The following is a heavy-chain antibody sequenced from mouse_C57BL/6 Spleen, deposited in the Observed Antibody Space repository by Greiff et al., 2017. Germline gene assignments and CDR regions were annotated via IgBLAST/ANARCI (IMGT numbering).Heavy chain of an antibody. V-gene: IGHV5-4*01. J-gene: IGHJ2*01. D-gene: IGHD2-2*01. CDR2: ISDGGSYT. CDR1: GFTFSSYA. CDR3: AREGGYDGYDY. Sequence: EVNLVESGGGLVKPGGSLKLSCAASGFTFSSYAMSWVRQTPEKRLEWVATISDGGSYTYYPDNVKGRFTISRDNAKNNLYLQMSHLKSEDTAMYYCAREGGYDGYDYGGQGTTLTVSS.